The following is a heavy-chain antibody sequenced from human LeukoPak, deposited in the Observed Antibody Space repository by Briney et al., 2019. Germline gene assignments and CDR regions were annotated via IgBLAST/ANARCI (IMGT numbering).Heavy chain of an antibody. CDR1: GFTFSKFA. Sequence: GGSLRLSCAAAGFTFSKFAMSWVRQAPGKGLEWVSLISTSGTPHYADSVKGRFTISRDNSKNTLYLQMNSLRAEDTAVYYCAKDPLSSIAARGWFDPWGQGTLVTVSS. V-gene: IGHV3-23*01. J-gene: IGHJ5*02. CDR3: AKDPLSSIAARGWFDP. D-gene: IGHD6-6*01. CDR2: ISTSGTP.